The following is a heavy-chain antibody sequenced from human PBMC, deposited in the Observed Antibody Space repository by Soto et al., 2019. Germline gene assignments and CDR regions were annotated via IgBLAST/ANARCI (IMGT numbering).Heavy chain of an antibody. Sequence: GGSLRLSCGASEFTFSDYYMTWIRQAPGKGLEWVSFISSGSSFTKYADSVKGRFTISRDNAKNSLYLQMNSLRAEDTAVYYCARGGDYFGSDGFDIWGQGTMVTVSS. CDR3: ARGGDYFGSDGFDI. CDR2: ISSGSSFT. J-gene: IGHJ3*02. D-gene: IGHD3-10*01. V-gene: IGHV3-11*05. CDR1: EFTFSDYY.